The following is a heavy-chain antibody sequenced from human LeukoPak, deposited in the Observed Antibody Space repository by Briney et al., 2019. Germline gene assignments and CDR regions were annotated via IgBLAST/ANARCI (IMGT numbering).Heavy chain of an antibody. CDR2: IYYSGST. CDR3: ARNYYDSSGYAGGPDY. V-gene: IGHV4-59*01. J-gene: IGHJ4*02. Sequence: SETLSLTCTVSGGSTSGYYWSWIRQPPGKGLEWIGYIYYSGSTNYNPSPKSRVTISMDTSKSQFSLKLSSVTAADTAVYYCARNYYDSSGYAGGPDYWGQGTLVTVSS. D-gene: IGHD3-22*01. CDR1: GGSTSGYY.